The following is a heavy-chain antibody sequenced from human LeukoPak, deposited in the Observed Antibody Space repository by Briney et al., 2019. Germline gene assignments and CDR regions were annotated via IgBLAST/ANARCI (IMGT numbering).Heavy chain of an antibody. CDR2: ISSSSSTI. CDR3: ARIIVGATGVDY. J-gene: IGHJ4*02. Sequence: PGGSLRLSCAASGFTFSAYNMNWVRLAPGKGLEWVSYISSSSSTINYIDSVKGRFTISRDNAKNTLYLQMNSLRAEDTAVYYCARIIVGATGVDYWGQGTLVTVSS. V-gene: IGHV3-48*04. CDR1: GFTFSAYN. D-gene: IGHD1-26*01.